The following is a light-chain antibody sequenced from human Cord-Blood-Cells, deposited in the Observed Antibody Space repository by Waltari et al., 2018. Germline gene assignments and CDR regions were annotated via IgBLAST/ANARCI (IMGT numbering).Light chain of an antibody. V-gene: IGKV3-11*01. Sequence: EIVLTQSPATLSLSPGERATLSCRASQSVSSYLAWYQQKPGQAPRLLIDDASNRATGIPARFSGSGSWTDFTLTISSLEPEDFAVYYCQQRSNWPGLTFGGGTKVEIK. CDR1: QSVSSY. CDR2: DAS. CDR3: QQRSNWPGLT. J-gene: IGKJ4*01.